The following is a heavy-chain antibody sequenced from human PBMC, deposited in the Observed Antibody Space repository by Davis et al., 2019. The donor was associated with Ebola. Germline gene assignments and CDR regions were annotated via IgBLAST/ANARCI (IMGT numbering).Heavy chain of an antibody. Sequence: GGSLRLSCTASGFTFGDYVMSWVRQAPGKGLEWVGFIRSKAYGGTTEYAASVKGRFTISRDDSKSIAYLQMNSLKTEDTAVYYCTRDRTKSYSSSWWDYYYYGMDVWGQGTTVTVSS. J-gene: IGHJ6*02. CDR3: TRDRTKSYSSSWWDYYYYGMDV. CDR2: IRSKAYGGTT. D-gene: IGHD6-13*01. CDR1: GFTFGDYV. V-gene: IGHV3-49*04.